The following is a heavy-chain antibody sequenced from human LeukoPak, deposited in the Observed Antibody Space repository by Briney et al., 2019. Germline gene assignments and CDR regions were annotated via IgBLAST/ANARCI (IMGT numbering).Heavy chain of an antibody. V-gene: IGHV4-4*02. CDR2: IYHSGST. Sequence: PSGTLSLTCAVSGGSISSSNWWSWVRQPPGKGLEWIGEIYHSGSTNYNPSLKSRVTISVDKSKNQFSLKLSSVTAADTAVYYCARDLGYKNDYVWGGYRYLDYWGQGALVTVSS. D-gene: IGHD3-16*02. J-gene: IGHJ4*02. CDR1: GGSISSSNW. CDR3: ARDLGYKNDYVWGGYRYLDY.